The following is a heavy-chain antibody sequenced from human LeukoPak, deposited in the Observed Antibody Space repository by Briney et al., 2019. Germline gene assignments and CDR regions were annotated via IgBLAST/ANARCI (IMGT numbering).Heavy chain of an antibody. Sequence: GGSLRLSCAASGFTFSSYSMNWVRQAPGKGLEWVSSISSSSYIYYADSVKGRFTISRDNVKNSLYLQMNSLRAEDTAVYYCARLADYGDYDYNFDYWGQGTLVTVSS. J-gene: IGHJ4*02. D-gene: IGHD4-17*01. CDR2: ISSSSYI. CDR3: ARLADYGDYDYNFDY. V-gene: IGHV3-21*01. CDR1: GFTFSSYS.